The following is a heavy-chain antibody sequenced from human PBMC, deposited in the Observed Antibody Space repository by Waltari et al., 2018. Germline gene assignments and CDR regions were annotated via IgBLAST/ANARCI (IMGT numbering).Heavy chain of an antibody. Sequence: QVQLQESGPGLVKPSETLYLTCTVSGGSISSYYWSWIRQPTGKGLEWIGYIYYSGSPNTTPPLTSPVPISVATSKNQCSLRLSSVTAADTAGYYCARWVLWFGEWPRKNYYYYGMDVWGQGTTVTVSS. D-gene: IGHD3-10*01. J-gene: IGHJ6*02. CDR2: IYYSGSP. V-gene: IGHV4-59*01. CDR3: ARWVLWFGEWPRKNYYYYGMDV. CDR1: GGSISSYY.